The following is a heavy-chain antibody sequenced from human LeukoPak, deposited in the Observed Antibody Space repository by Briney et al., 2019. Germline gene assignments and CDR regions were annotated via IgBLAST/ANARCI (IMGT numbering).Heavy chain of an antibody. J-gene: IGHJ3*02. CDR1: GGSFSGFY. Sequence: SETLSLTCAVYGGSFSGFYWTWIRQPPGKGLEWIGEINHSGSTNYNPSLMNRVTISVDTSKNQFSLKLSSVTAADTAVYYCARGSGGDAFDIWGQGTMVTVSS. CDR3: ARGSGGDAFDI. D-gene: IGHD3-10*01. CDR2: INHSGST. V-gene: IGHV4-34*01.